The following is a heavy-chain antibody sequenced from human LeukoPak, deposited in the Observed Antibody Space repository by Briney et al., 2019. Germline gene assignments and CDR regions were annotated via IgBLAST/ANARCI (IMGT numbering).Heavy chain of an antibody. Sequence: SETLSLTCAVSGYSISSGYYWGWIWQPPGKGLEWIGSIYHSGSTYYNPSLKSRVTISVDTSKNQFSLKLSSVTAADTAVYYCATLIAAAGSGPFDYWGQGTLVTVSS. CDR2: IYHSGST. D-gene: IGHD6-13*01. V-gene: IGHV4-38-2*01. J-gene: IGHJ4*02. CDR3: ATLIAAAGSGPFDY. CDR1: GYSISSGYY.